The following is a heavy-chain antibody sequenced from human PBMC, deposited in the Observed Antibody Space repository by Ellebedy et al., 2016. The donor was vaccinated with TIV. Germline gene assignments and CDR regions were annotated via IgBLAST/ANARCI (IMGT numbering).Heavy chain of an antibody. CDR3: ARRAVSGNHHFEY. Sequence: GESLKISCAASEFTFSTYAMTWVRQAPGKGLEWVSGISASGVGTYYADSVKGRFTISRDNSKNTLYLQMNSLRDEDRAVYYCARRAVSGNHHFEYWGQGTLVTVSS. V-gene: IGHV3-23*01. J-gene: IGHJ4*02. D-gene: IGHD6-19*01. CDR1: EFTFSTYA. CDR2: ISASGVGT.